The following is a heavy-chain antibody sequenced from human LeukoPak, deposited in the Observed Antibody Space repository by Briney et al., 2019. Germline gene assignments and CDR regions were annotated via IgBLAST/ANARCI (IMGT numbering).Heavy chain of an antibody. V-gene: IGHV4-34*01. J-gene: IGHJ6*02. D-gene: IGHD2-2*01. CDR2: INHSGST. CDR1: GGSFSGYY. Sequence: SETLSLTCAVYGGSFSGYYWSWIRQPPGKGLEWIGEINHSGSTNYNPSLKSRVTISVDTSKNQFTLKLSSVTAADTAVYYCARASTTYCSSTSCYKRCYYYGMDVWGQGTTVTVSS. CDR3: ARASTTYCSSTSCYKRCYYYGMDV.